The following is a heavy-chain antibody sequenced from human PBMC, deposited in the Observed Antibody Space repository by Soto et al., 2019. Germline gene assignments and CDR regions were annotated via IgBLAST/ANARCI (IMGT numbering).Heavy chain of an antibody. CDR3: ASSLSEVGATVEAFDI. CDR2: ISYDGSNK. J-gene: IGHJ3*02. Sequence: PVGSLRLSCAAPGFTFSSYAMHWVRQAPGKGLEWVAVISYDGSNKYYADSVKGRFTISRDNSKNTLYLQMNSLRAEDTAVYYCASSLSEVGATVEAFDIWGQGTMVTVSS. D-gene: IGHD1-26*01. CDR1: GFTFSSYA. V-gene: IGHV3-30-3*01.